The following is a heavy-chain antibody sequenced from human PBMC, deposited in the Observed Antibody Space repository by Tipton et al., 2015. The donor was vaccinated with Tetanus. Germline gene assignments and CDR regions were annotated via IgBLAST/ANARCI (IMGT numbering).Heavy chain of an antibody. CDR3: ARSHVFRFTLFGEEIPRSGRFDP. V-gene: IGHV4-59*07. D-gene: IGHD3-3*01. CDR1: GGSISNYY. J-gene: IGHJ5*02. CDR2: IYYSGDT. Sequence: TLSLTCTVSGGSISNYYWNWIRQSPGKRLGWIGNIYYSGDTAYNPSLQSRATIYLDTAKKHFSLRLSSVTAADTAVYYRARSHVFRFTLFGEEIPRSGRFDPWGQGTLVTVSS.